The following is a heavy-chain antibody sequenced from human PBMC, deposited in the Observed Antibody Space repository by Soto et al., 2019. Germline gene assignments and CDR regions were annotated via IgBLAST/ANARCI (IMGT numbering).Heavy chain of an antibody. Sequence: QVQLVQSGAAVKKPGSSMKVSCKVSGDTLSTYTISWVRQAPGQGLEWMGRIIPILGLPNHSQKFQGRVTITADKSTSTSYLEMTGLRSEDRAVYYCAFDLNAGLVYLGNWGQGTLVTVSS. CDR3: AFDLNAGLVYLGN. CDR1: GDTLSTYT. V-gene: IGHV1-69*02. J-gene: IGHJ4*02. D-gene: IGHD2-8*01. CDR2: IIPILGLP.